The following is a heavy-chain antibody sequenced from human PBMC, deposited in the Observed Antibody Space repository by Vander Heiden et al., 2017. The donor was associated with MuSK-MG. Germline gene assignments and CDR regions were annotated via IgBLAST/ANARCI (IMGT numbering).Heavy chain of an antibody. CDR1: GYSFTSYW. D-gene: IGHD3-22*01. Sequence: EVQLVQSGAEVKKPGESLKISCKGSGYSFTSYWIGWVRQMPGKGLEWMGIIYPGDSDTRYSPSFQGQVTISADKSISTAYLKWSSLKASETAMYYCAVTLGAYDSSGYGENYWGQGTLVTVSS. CDR3: AVTLGAYDSSGYGENY. CDR2: IYPGDSDT. J-gene: IGHJ4*02. V-gene: IGHV5-51*03.